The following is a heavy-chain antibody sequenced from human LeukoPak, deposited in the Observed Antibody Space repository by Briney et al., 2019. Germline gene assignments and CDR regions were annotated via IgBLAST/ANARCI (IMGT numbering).Heavy chain of an antibody. Sequence: ASVKVSCKASGGTFSSYAISWVRQAPGQGLEWMGGIIPIFGTANYAQKLQGRVTITTDESTSTAYMELSSLRSEDTAVYYCARGESPVSDYYYYYMDVWGKGTTVTVSS. CDR2: IIPIFGTA. CDR1: GGTFSSYA. D-gene: IGHD1-14*01. V-gene: IGHV1-69*05. CDR3: ARGESPVSDYYYYYMDV. J-gene: IGHJ6*03.